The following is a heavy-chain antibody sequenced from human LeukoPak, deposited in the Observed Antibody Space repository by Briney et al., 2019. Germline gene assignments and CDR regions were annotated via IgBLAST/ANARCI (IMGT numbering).Heavy chain of an antibody. J-gene: IGHJ4*02. CDR3: ARRAQFGEPDY. CDR1: GYSISSGYY. V-gene: IGHV4-38-2*02. Sequence: SETLSLTCTVSGYSISSGYYWGWIRQPPRKGLEWIGSIYHSGSTYYNPSLKSRVTISVDTSKNQFSLKLSSVTAADTAVYYCARRAQFGEPDYWGQGTLVTVSS. D-gene: IGHD3-10*01. CDR2: IYHSGST.